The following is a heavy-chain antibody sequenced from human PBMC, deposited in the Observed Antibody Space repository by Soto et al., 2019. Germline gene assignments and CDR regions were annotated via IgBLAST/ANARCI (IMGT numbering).Heavy chain of an antibody. CDR3: ARKGNYFDY. J-gene: IGHJ4*02. D-gene: IGHD3-10*01. V-gene: IGHV5-51*01. Sequence: GESLKISCKGSGYDFTTYWIGWVRQMPGRGLEWVGIIYSSDSDTRYSPSFQGQVTISADKSISTAYLQWSSLKASDTAMYYCARKGNYFDYWGQGTPVTVSS. CDR1: GYDFTTYW. CDR2: IYSSDSDT.